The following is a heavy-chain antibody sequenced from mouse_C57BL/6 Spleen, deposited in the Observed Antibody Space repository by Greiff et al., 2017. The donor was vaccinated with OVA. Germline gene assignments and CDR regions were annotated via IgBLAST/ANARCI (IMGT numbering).Heavy chain of an antibody. CDR2: IYPGSGST. Sequence: QVHVKQPGAELVKPGASVKMSCKASGYTFTSYWITWVKQRPGQGLEWIGDIYPGSGSTNYNEKFKSKATLTVDTSSSTAYMQLSSLTSEDSAVYYCASSDYDVGWYFEVWGTGTTVTVSS. CDR3: ASSDYDVGWYFEV. CDR1: GYTFTSYW. D-gene: IGHD2-4*01. V-gene: IGHV1-55*01. J-gene: IGHJ1*03.